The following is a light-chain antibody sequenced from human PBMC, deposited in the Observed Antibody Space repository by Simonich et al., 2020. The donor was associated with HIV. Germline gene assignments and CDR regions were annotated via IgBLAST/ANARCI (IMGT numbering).Light chain of an antibody. CDR1: KGLIHSNGYNY. V-gene: IGKV2-28*01. CDR3: MQALQTPYS. J-gene: IGKJ2*03. Sequence: DIVMTQSPLSLPVTPGEPASISCSSSKGLIHSNGYNYLDWYLPKPGQSPKILIDLGSNRASGVPERFSGSASGTDFTLKISRVEAEDVGVYYCMQALQTPYSFGQGTKLEIK. CDR2: LGS.